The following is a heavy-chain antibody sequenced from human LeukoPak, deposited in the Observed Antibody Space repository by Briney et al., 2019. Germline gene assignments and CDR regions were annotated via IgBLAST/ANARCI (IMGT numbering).Heavy chain of an antibody. CDR2: IYTSGST. CDR1: GGSISRYY. V-gene: IGHV4-4*07. J-gene: IGHJ5*02. D-gene: IGHD6-19*01. CDR3: ARESSGGIAVAGTSDWFDP. Sequence: SETLSLTCTVSGGSISRYYWSWIRQPAGKGLGWIGRIYTSGSTNYNPSLKSRVTMSVDTSKNQFSLKLSSVTAADTAVYYCARESSGGIAVAGTSDWFDPWGQGTLVTVSS.